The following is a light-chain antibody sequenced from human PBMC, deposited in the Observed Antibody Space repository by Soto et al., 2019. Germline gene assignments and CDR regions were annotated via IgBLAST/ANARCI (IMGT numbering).Light chain of an antibody. Sequence: ETAMTQSPVTLSLSPGERATLSCRASQTVGDNVAWYRQKPGQPPSLLIYGASTRAPGVPARFSGSGSGTDFILTISSLQAEDVAVYYCQQYYSTPWTFGQGTKVEIK. CDR1: QTVGDN. V-gene: IGKV3-15*01. CDR2: GAS. CDR3: QQYYSTPWT. J-gene: IGKJ1*01.